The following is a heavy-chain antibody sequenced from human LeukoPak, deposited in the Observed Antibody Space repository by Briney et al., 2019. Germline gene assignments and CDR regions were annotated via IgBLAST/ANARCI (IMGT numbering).Heavy chain of an antibody. V-gene: IGHV3-66*01. CDR1: GFTVSSNY. J-gene: IGHJ4*02. Sequence: PGGSLRLSCAASGFTVSSNYMSWVRQAPGKGLEWVSVTYSGGSTYYADSVKGRFTISRDNSKNTLYLQMGGLRAEDMAVYYCARGGSGSGSRLNYFDYWGQGTLVTVSS. D-gene: IGHD3-10*01. CDR2: TYSGGST. CDR3: ARGGSGSGSRLNYFDY.